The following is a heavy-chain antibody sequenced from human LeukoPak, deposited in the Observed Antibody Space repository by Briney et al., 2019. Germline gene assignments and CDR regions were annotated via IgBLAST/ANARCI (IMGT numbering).Heavy chain of an antibody. J-gene: IGHJ4*02. V-gene: IGHV3-15*01. Sequence: KTGGSLRLSCAASGFTFSSYAMSWVRQAPGKGLEWVGRIKSKTDGRTTDYAAPVKGRFTISRDDSKNTLYLQMNSLKTEDTAVYYCTTDSYYDSSGLIVNYWGQGTLVTVSS. CDR3: TTDSYYDSSGLIVNY. CDR2: IKSKTDGRTT. CDR1: GFTFSSYA. D-gene: IGHD3-22*01.